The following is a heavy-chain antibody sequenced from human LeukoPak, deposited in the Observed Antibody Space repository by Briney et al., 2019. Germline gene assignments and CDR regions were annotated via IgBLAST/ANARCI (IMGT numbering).Heavy chain of an antibody. CDR3: ATASPDWGVDY. CDR2: IIPIFGTA. J-gene: IGHJ4*02. CDR1: GGTFSSYA. V-gene: IGHV1-69*05. D-gene: IGHD3-16*01. Sequence: SVTVSCKASGGTFSSYAISWVRPAPGQGLEWMGRIIPIFGTATYAKTFQGRVTITTGESTSTAYMEQSSLRSEDTAVYCCATASPDWGVDYWGQGALVT.